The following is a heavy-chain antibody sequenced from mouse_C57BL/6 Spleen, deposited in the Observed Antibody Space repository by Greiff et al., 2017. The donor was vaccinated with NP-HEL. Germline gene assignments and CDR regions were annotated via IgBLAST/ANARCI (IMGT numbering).Heavy chain of an antibody. Sequence: DVQLQESGPGMVKPSQSLSLTCTVTGYSITSGYDWHWIRHFPGNKLEWMGYISYSGSTNYNPSLKSRISITHDTSKNHFFLKLNSVTTEDTATYYCANYDGSWFAYWGQGTLVTVSA. CDR2: ISYSGST. CDR3: ANYDGSWFAY. D-gene: IGHD2-4*01. J-gene: IGHJ3*01. CDR1: GYSITSGYD. V-gene: IGHV3-1*01.